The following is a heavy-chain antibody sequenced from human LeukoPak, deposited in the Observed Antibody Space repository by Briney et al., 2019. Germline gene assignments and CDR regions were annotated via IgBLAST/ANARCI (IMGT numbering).Heavy chain of an antibody. CDR3: ATDGMVRGPDAWFDS. D-gene: IGHD3-10*01. CDR2: IYTRGRT. Sequence: SETLSLTCTVSGGSVSSGRFYWTWIRQPAGKGLEWIGRIYTRGRTNYNPSLKSQVSISVDTSKNQFSLNLTAVTAADTAVYYCATDGMVRGPDAWFDSWGQGTLVTVSS. J-gene: IGHJ5*01. V-gene: IGHV4-61*02. CDR1: GGSVSSGRFY.